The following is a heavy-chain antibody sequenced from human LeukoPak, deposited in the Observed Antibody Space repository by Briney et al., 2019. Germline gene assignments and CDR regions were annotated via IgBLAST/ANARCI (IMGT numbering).Heavy chain of an antibody. CDR1: GFTLSSYW. D-gene: IGHD3-10*01. J-gene: IGHJ3*02. CDR3: ARDWVAGVPFDAFDI. V-gene: IGHV3-7*03. Sequence: GGSLRPSCAASGFTLSSYWMSWVRQAPGKGLEWVANIKEDGSEKYYVDSVKGRFTISRDDAKNSLYLHMNSLTAEDTAMYYCARDWVAGVPFDAFDIWGQGTMVSVSS. CDR2: IKEDGSEK.